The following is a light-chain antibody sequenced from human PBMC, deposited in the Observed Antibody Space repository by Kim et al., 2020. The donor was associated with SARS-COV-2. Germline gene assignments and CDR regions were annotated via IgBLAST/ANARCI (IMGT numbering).Light chain of an antibody. J-gene: IGKJ2*01. CDR2: GVS. V-gene: IGKV3-20*01. CDR3: QQHDNSLYT. CDR1: QSVSSKY. Sequence: LSPGERATLSCRASQSVSSKYSTWYQQKPGQAPRLVIYGVSSRATGIPDRFSGSGSGTDFTLTISRLEPEDFAVYYCQQHDNSLYTFGQGTKLEIK.